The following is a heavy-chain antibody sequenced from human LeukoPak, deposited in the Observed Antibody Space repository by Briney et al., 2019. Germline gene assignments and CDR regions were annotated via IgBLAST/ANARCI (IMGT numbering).Heavy chain of an antibody. D-gene: IGHD3-3*01. Sequence: GGSLRLSCAASGFTFSNYAVTWVRQAPGKGLEWVSTIIDDGRTYYTDSVEGRFTVSRDDSKDTLYLQMNRLRAEDTAVYYCARGAGAQRVDWFDPWGQGILVTVSS. CDR3: ARGAGAQRVDWFDP. J-gene: IGHJ5*02. CDR1: GFTFSNYA. CDR2: IIDDGRT. V-gene: IGHV3-23*01.